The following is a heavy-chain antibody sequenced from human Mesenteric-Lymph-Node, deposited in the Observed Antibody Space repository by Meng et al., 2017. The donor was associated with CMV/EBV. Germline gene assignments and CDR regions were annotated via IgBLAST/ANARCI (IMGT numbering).Heavy chain of an antibody. V-gene: IGHV1-24*01. Sequence: ASVKVSCKVSGYTLTELSRHWVRQAPGKGLEWMGGFDPEDGETIYAQKFQGRVTMTRDTSTSTVYMELSSLRSEDTAVYYCARAGSISGSYSCGYWGQGTLVTVSS. D-gene: IGHD1-26*01. J-gene: IGHJ4*02. CDR3: ARAGSISGSYSCGY. CDR2: FDPEDGET. CDR1: GYTLTELS.